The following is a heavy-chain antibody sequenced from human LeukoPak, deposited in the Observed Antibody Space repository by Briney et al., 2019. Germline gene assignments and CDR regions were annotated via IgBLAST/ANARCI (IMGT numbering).Heavy chain of an antibody. D-gene: IGHD1-26*01. V-gene: IGHV3-23*01. CDR3: ARSLVVGATYPYH. Sequence: GGSLRLSCAASGFTFSSYAMSWVRQAPGKGLEWVSAISGSGGSTYYAGSVKGRFTISRDNAKNSLYLQLNSLRAEDTAVYYCARSLVVGATYPYHWGQGTLVTVSS. J-gene: IGHJ5*02. CDR1: GFTFSSYA. CDR2: ISGSGGST.